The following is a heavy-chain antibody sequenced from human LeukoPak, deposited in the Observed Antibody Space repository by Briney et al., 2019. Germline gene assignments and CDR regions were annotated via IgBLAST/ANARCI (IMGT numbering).Heavy chain of an antibody. V-gene: IGHV4-34*01. Sequence: SETLSLTCAVYGGSFSGYYWSWIRQPPGKGLEWIGEINHSGSTNYNPSLKSRLTISVDTSKNQFSLQLSSVTAADTAVDYCSGGSYEPRIFQHWGQGTLVTVSS. J-gene: IGHJ1*01. CDR2: INHSGST. CDR1: GGSFSGYY. D-gene: IGHD2-8*01. CDR3: SGGSYEPRIFQH.